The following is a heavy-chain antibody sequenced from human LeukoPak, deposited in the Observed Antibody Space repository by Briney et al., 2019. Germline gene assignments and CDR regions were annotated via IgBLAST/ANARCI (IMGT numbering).Heavy chain of an antibody. V-gene: IGHV1-2*02. CDR3: ASDSSSFFPSYMDV. D-gene: IGHD6-13*01. Sequence: ASVKVSCKASGYTFTGYYMHWVRQAPGQGLEWMAWINPNSGGTNYAQKFQGRVTMTRDTSIGTAYMELSRLRSDDTAVYYCASDSSSFFPSYMDVWGKGTTVTISS. CDR1: GYTFTGYY. CDR2: INPNSGGT. J-gene: IGHJ6*03.